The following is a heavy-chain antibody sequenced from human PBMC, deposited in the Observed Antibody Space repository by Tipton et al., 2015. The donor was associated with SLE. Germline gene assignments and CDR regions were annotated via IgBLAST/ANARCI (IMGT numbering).Heavy chain of an antibody. J-gene: IGHJ3*01. Sequence: TLSLTCTVSGGSISSSSFNWSWIRQPPGRPLEWIGYVYYTGVTKYNPSFESRVTISVDASKKQFSLNLSSVTAADTATYYCVSSYYESWSGYYFDAFEFWGQGTMVTVSS. CDR3: VSSYYESWSGYYFDAFEF. CDR1: GGSISSSSFN. CDR2: VYYTGVT. V-gene: IGHV4-61*01. D-gene: IGHD3-3*01.